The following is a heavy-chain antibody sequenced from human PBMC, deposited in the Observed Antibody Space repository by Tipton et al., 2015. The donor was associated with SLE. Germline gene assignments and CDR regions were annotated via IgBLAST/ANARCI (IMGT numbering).Heavy chain of an antibody. CDR2: IYTSGST. CDR1: GGSISTSSYY. CDR3: ARAPRRGIQYFQH. V-gene: IGHV4-61*09. D-gene: IGHD1-26*01. J-gene: IGHJ1*01. Sequence: TLSLTCTVSGGSISTSSYYWGWIRQPPGKGLEWIGHIYTSGSTNYNPSLKSRVTISVDTSKNQFSLKLSSVTAADTAVYYCARAPRRGIQYFQHWGQGTLVTVSS.